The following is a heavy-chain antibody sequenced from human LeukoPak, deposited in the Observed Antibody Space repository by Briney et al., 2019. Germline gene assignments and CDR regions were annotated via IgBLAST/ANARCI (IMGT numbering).Heavy chain of an antibody. CDR2: ISGSGGST. CDR3: AKDDRFRGVPYYFDY. V-gene: IGHV3-23*01. J-gene: IGHJ4*02. D-gene: IGHD3-10*01. CDR1: GFTFSSYA. Sequence: GGSLRLSCAASGFTFSSYAMSWVRQAPGKGLEWVSAISGSGGSTYYADSVKGRFTISRDNSKNTLYLQMNSLRAEDTAVYYCAKDDRFRGVPYYFDYWGQGTLVTVSS.